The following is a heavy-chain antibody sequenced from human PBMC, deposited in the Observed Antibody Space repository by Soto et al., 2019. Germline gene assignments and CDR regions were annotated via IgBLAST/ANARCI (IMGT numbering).Heavy chain of an antibody. D-gene: IGHD2-15*01. CDR1: GGTFSSYT. Sequence: QVQLVQSGAEVKKPGSSVKVSCKASGGTFSSYTISWVRQAPGQGLEWMGRIIPILGIANYAQKFQGRVTITADKSTSIAYMELSSLRSEDTAVYYCARERGVGDCSGGSCAADYWGQGTLVTVSS. CDR2: IIPILGIA. CDR3: ARERGVGDCSGGSCAADY. J-gene: IGHJ4*02. V-gene: IGHV1-69*08.